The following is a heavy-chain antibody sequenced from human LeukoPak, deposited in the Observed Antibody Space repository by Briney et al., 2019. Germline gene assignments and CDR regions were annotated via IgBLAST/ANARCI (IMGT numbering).Heavy chain of an antibody. CDR1: GYTFTSYY. D-gene: IGHD3-16*02. V-gene: IGHV1-46*01. Sequence: ASVKVSCKASGYTFTSYYMHWVRQAPGQGLEWMGIINRSGGSTSYAQKFQGRVTMTRDTSTSTVYMELSSLRSEDTAVYYCARGGYDYVWGSYHYNDAFDIWGQGTMVTVSS. CDR3: ARGGYDYVWGSYHYNDAFDI. CDR2: INRSGGST. J-gene: IGHJ3*02.